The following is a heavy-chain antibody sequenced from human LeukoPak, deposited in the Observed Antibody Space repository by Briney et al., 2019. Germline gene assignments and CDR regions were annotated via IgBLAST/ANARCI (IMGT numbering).Heavy chain of an antibody. D-gene: IGHD2-15*01. CDR1: GGFISNSNYY. Sequence: SETLSLTCTVSGGFISNSNYYWGWIRQTPGKGLDWIGSIYYSGRTYYNPSLNGRVTISMDTSKNQFSLRLSSVTAADTAVYYCARQWNCSGGSCYSGAFDIWGQGTMVTVSS. CDR3: ARQWNCSGGSCYSGAFDI. CDR2: IYYSGRT. V-gene: IGHV4-39*01. J-gene: IGHJ3*02.